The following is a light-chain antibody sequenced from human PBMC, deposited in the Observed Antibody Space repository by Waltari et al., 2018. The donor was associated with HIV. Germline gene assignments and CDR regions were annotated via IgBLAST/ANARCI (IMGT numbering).Light chain of an antibody. Sequence: EIVLTQSPATLSLSPGERATLSCRASQCVNSYLAWYQHKPGQAPRLLIYEASNRATGIPARFSGSGSGTDFTLTISNLEPEDFAVYYCQQRGNWPMYTFGQGTKLEIK. J-gene: IGKJ2*01. CDR2: EAS. V-gene: IGKV3-11*01. CDR3: QQRGNWPMYT. CDR1: QCVNSY.